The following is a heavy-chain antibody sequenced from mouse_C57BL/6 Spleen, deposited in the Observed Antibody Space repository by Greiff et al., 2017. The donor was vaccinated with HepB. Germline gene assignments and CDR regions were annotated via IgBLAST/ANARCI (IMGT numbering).Heavy chain of an antibody. D-gene: IGHD2-1*01. CDR1: GYTFTDYN. CDR2: INPNNGGT. V-gene: IGHV1-22*01. J-gene: IGHJ2*01. Sequence: VQLQQSGPELVKPGASVKMPCKASGYTFTDYNMHWVKQSHGKSLEWIGYINPNNGGTSYNQKFKGKATLTVNKSSSTAYMELRSLTSEDSAVYYCASGVYYGNYLDYWGQGTTLTVSS. CDR3: ASGVYYGNYLDY.